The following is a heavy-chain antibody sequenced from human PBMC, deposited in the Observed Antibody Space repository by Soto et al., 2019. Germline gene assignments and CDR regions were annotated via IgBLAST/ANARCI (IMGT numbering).Heavy chain of an antibody. CDR3: ARDNQYYDSSGYYLFYYYGMDV. CDR2: ISYDGSNK. Sequence: GGSLRLSCAASGFTFSSYAMHWVRQAPGKGLEWVAVISYDGSNKYYADSVKGRFTISRDNSKNTLYLQMNSLRAEDTAVYYCARDNQYYDSSGYYLFYYYGMDVWGQGTTVTVSS. V-gene: IGHV3-30-3*01. D-gene: IGHD3-22*01. J-gene: IGHJ6*02. CDR1: GFTFSSYA.